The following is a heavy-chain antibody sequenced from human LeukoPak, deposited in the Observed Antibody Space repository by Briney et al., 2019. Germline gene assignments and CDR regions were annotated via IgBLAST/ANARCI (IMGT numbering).Heavy chain of an antibody. CDR3: ARVTGYVIEDNFDY. D-gene: IGHD2-15*01. V-gene: IGHV4-59*01. CDR1: GGSISSYY. J-gene: IGHJ4*02. Sequence: SETLSLTCTVSGGSISSYYWSWIRQPPGKGLQWIGYIYYSGGTNYNPSLKSRVTISVDTSKNQFSLKLRSVTAADTAVYYCARVTGYVIEDNFDYWGQGTLVTVSS. CDR2: IYYSGGT.